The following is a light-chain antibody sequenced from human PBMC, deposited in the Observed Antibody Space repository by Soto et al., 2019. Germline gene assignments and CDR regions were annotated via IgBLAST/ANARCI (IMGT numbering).Light chain of an antibody. Sequence: ALPQPPSASGSPGQSVAISCTGTSSDVGGYNYVSWYQQHPGKAPKLMIYEVNKRPSGVPDRFSGSKSGNTASLTVSGLQAEDEADYYCSSYAGSRNVFGTGTKVTVL. V-gene: IGLV2-8*01. CDR1: SSDVGGYNY. CDR3: SSYAGSRNV. CDR2: EVN. J-gene: IGLJ1*01.